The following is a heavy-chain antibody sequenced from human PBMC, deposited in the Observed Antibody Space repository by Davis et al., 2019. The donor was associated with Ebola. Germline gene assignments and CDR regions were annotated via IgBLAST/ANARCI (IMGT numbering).Heavy chain of an antibody. CDR3: AVRYQLPSPLAFDI. V-gene: IGHV3-21*01. J-gene: IGHJ3*02. CDR2: ISSSSSYI. D-gene: IGHD2-2*01. Sequence: PGGSLRLSCAASGFTFSSYSMNWVRQAPGKGLEWVSSISSSSSYIYYADSVKGRFTISRDNSKNTLYLQMNSLRAEDTAVYYCAVRYQLPSPLAFDIWGQGTMVTVSS. CDR1: GFTFSSYS.